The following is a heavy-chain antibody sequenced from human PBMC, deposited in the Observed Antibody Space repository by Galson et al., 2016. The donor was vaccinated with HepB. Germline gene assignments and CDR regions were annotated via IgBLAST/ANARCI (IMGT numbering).Heavy chain of an antibody. CDR1: GFTFSSYA. V-gene: IGHV3-23*01. CDR3: AKAADYYDSSGYYYLNWSDP. CDR2: ISGSGGST. J-gene: IGHJ5*02. Sequence: SLRLSCAASGFTFSSYAMSWVRQAPGKGLEWVSAISGSGGSTYYADSVKGRFTISRDNSKNTLYLQMNSLRAEDTAVYYCAKAADYYDSSGYYYLNWSDPWGQGTLVTVSS. D-gene: IGHD3-22*01.